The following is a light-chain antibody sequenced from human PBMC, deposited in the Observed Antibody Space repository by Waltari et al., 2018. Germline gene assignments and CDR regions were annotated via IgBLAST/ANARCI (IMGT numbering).Light chain of an antibody. CDR1: QDIGNW. CDR2: AAS. CDR3: QQANTFPTGVT. V-gene: IGKV1D-12*01. J-gene: IGKJ4*01. Sequence: DIQMTQSPSSVSASVGDRINITCRASQDIGNWLAWYQQKPGTAPKLLIYAASRLQRGVPARFSGSGFGSEFTLTLVSLQPEDLATYLCQQANTFPTGVTFGGGTKVEI.